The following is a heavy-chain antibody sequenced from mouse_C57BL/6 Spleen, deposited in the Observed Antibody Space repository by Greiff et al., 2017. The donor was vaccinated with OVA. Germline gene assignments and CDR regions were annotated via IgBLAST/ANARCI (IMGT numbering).Heavy chain of an antibody. Sequence: QVQLQESGAELVKPGASVKISCKASGYAFTSYWMNWVKQRPGQGLEWIGQIYPGDGDTNYNGKFKGKATLTADKSSSTAYMQLSSLTSEDSAVYVCAVGVTTDGAMDDWGQGTSVTVSS. J-gene: IGHJ4*01. CDR1: GYAFTSYW. CDR2: IYPGDGDT. CDR3: AVGVTTDGAMDD. D-gene: IGHD2-2*01. V-gene: IGHV1-80*01.